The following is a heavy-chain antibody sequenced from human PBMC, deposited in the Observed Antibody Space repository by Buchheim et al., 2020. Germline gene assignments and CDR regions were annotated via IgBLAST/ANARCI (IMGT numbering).Heavy chain of an antibody. D-gene: IGHD4-23*01. V-gene: IGHV3-7*01. CDR3: ARGYILTTVLTPDGYFFDY. CDR2: IKQDGSEK. J-gene: IGHJ4*02. CDR1: GFTFNSFW. Sequence: EVQLVESGGGLVQPGGSLRLSCAASGFTFNSFWMSWVRQAPGKGLEWVANIKQDGSEKYYVDSVKGRFTISRDNAKNSLYLQMSSLRVEDTAVYYCARGYILTTVLTPDGYFFDYWGQGTL.